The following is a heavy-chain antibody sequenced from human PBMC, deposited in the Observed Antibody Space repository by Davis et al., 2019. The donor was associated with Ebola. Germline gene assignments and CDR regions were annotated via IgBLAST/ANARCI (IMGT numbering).Heavy chain of an antibody. D-gene: IGHD2-2*01. V-gene: IGHV1-18*04. CDR2: INPHNGNT. J-gene: IGHJ5*02. CDR1: GYTFTNYG. CDR3: ARDRYQNWFDP. Sequence: ASVKVSCKASGYTFTNYGITWVRQAPGQGLEWMGWINPHNGNTNYAQKLQGRVTMTTDTSTSTAYMELRSLRSDDTAVYYCARDRYQNWFDPWGQGTLVTVSS.